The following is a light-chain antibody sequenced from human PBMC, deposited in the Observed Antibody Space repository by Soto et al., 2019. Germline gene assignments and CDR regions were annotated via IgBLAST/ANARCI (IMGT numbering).Light chain of an antibody. Sequence: EIVLTQSPGTLSLSPGERATLSCRASQSVSSSYLALYQQKPGQAPRLLIYGASSRATGIPDRFIGSGSGRDFTLTISRLEPEDFAVYYCQQYGSTPVTFGQGTRLEIK. CDR2: GAS. CDR3: QQYGSTPVT. J-gene: IGKJ5*01. CDR1: QSVSSSY. V-gene: IGKV3-20*01.